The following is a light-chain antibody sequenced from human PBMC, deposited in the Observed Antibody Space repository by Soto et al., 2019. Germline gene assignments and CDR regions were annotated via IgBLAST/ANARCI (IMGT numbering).Light chain of an antibody. Sequence: DIQMTQSPSSLSASVGDRVTITCRASQVIRDSLAWFQQKPGKVPKSLIYAASTLQSGVPSKFSGSGSGTDVALNISRLQPEDVATYYCLQYESYPPAFGGGTKVEL. CDR1: QVIRDS. CDR3: LQYESYPPA. V-gene: IGKV1-16*02. CDR2: AAS. J-gene: IGKJ4*02.